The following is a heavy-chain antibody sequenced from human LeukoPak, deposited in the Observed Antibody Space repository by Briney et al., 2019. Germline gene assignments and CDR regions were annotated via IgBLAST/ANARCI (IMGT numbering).Heavy chain of an antibody. Sequence: GGSLRLSCAASGFTFSSYWMSWVRQAPGKGLEWVANIKQDGSEKYYVDSVKGRFTISRDNAKNSLYLQMNSLRAEDTAVYYCARVYYDIFGGTDYFDYWGQGTLVTVSS. CDR1: GFTFSSYW. CDR2: IKQDGSEK. D-gene: IGHD3-9*01. V-gene: IGHV3-7*01. CDR3: ARVYYDIFGGTDYFDY. J-gene: IGHJ4*02.